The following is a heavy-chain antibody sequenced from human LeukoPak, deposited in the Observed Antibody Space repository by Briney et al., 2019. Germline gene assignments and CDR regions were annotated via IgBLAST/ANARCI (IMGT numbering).Heavy chain of an antibody. CDR2: ISGSGDST. D-gene: IGHD6-13*01. J-gene: IGHJ4*02. CDR3: AKTRPLDSSSWSHGDY. CDR1: GFSFKDAW. V-gene: IGHV3-23*01. Sequence: GGSLRLSCAVSGFSFKDAWMSWVRQAPGKGLEWVSAISGSGDSTYYGDSVKGRFTISRDNSKNTLYLQMNSLRAEDTAVYYCAKTRPLDSSSWSHGDYWGQGTLVTVSS.